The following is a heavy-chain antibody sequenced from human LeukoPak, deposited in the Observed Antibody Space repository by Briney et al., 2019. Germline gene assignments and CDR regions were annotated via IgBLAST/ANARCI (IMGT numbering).Heavy chain of an antibody. V-gene: IGHV4-39*01. J-gene: IGHJ4*02. CDR2: IYYSGST. D-gene: IGHD2-2*01. CDR3: ARLSSFPIVPAALDY. Sequence: PSETLSLTCTVSGGSISSSSYYWGWIRQPPGKGLEWIGSIYYSGSTYYNPSLKSRVTISVYTSKNQFSLKLSSVTAADTAVYYCARLSSFPIVPAALDYWGQGTLVTVSS. CDR1: GGSISSSSYY.